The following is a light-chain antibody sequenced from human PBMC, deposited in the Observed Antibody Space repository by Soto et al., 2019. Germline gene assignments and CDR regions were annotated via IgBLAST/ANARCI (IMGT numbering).Light chain of an antibody. J-gene: IGKJ2*01. CDR2: WAS. Sequence: DIVMTQSPDSLAVSLGERATINCKSSQSVLYSSNNKNYLAWYQQKPGQPPKLLIYWASTRESGVPDRFSGIGSGKYFTLTLSSLQAEDVPVYYGQQYFSPPSPFGKGTKLGIK. CDR3: QQYFSPPSP. V-gene: IGKV4-1*01. CDR1: QSVLYSSNNKNY.